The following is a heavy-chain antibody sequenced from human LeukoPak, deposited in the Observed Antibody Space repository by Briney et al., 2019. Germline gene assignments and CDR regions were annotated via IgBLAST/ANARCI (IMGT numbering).Heavy chain of an antibody. CDR2: ISYDGSNK. J-gene: IGHJ4*02. V-gene: IGHV3-30*18. Sequence: GGSLRLSCAASGFTFSNAWMSWVRQAPGKGLEWVAVISYDGSNKYYADSVKGRFTISRDNSKNTLYLQMNSLRAEDTAVYYCAKELEMAKYYWGQGTLVTVSS. D-gene: IGHD5-24*01. CDR1: GFTFSNAW. CDR3: AKELEMAKYY.